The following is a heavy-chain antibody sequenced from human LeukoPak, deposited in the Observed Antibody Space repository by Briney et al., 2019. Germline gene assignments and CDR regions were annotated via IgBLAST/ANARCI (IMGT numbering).Heavy chain of an antibody. D-gene: IGHD3-22*01. CDR2: IIPILGIA. J-gene: IGHJ4*02. Sequence: SVKVSCKASGGTFSSYAISWVRQAPGQGLEWMGRIIPILGIANYAQKFQGRVTITADKSTSTAYMELSSLRSEDTAVYYCARDLKDYYDSSGDYWGQGTLVTVSS. CDR1: GGTFSSYA. V-gene: IGHV1-69*04. CDR3: ARDLKDYYDSSGDY.